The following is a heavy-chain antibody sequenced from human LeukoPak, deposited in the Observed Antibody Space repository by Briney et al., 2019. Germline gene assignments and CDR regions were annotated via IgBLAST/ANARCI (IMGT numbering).Heavy chain of an antibody. CDR3: ARGRVSIAVAGTHWFDP. CDR1: GGSISSYY. D-gene: IGHD6-19*01. Sequence: SETLSLTRTVSGGSISSYYWSWIRQPPGKGLEWIGYIYYSGSTNYNPSLKSRVTISVDTSKNQFSLKLSSVTAADTAVYYCARGRVSIAVAGTHWFDPWGQGTLVTVSS. CDR2: IYYSGST. V-gene: IGHV4-59*01. J-gene: IGHJ5*02.